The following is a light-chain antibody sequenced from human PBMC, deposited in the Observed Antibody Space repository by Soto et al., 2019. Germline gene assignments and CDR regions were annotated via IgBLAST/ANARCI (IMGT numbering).Light chain of an antibody. V-gene: IGLV1-44*01. CDR3: AAWDDSLNGVL. CDR2: NNN. CDR1: SSNIGTNT. J-gene: IGLJ2*01. Sequence: QSVLTQPPSASGTPGQRVTISCSGSSSNIGTNTVNWYQELPGTAPKLLIYNNNQRPSGVPDRFSGSKSGTSASLAISGPQSEDEADYYCAAWDDSLNGVLFGGGTKLTVL.